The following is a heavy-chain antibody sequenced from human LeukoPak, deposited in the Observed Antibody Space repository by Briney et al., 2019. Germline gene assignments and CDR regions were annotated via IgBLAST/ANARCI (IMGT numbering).Heavy chain of an antibody. J-gene: IGHJ4*02. CDR2: IYTSGST. Sequence: PSETLSLTCTVSGGSISSGGYYWSWIRQHPGKGLEWIGRIYTSGSTNYNPSLKSRVTISVDTSKNQFSLKLSSVTAADTAVYYCARGLTIFGVVPMLAYFDYWGQGTLVTVSS. CDR1: GGSISSGGYY. CDR3: ARGLTIFGVVPMLAYFDY. V-gene: IGHV4-61*02. D-gene: IGHD3-3*01.